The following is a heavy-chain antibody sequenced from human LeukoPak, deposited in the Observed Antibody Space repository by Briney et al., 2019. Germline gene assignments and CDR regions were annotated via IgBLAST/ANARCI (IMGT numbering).Heavy chain of an antibody. CDR1: GYTFINFY. CDR2: IHPSGGST. J-gene: IGHJ4*02. CDR3: ATLFASGDYGERDY. Sequence: GASVKVSCKASGYTFINFYMHWVRQAPGQGLEWMGRIHPSGGSTSYAQKLHGRVTMTSDTSINTLYMELNSLASEDTAVYYCATLFASGDYGERDYWGQGTLVTDSS. D-gene: IGHD4-17*01. V-gene: IGHV1-46*04.